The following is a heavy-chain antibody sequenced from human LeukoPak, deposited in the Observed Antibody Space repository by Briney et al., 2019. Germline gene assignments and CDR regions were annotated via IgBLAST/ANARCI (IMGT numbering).Heavy chain of an antibody. J-gene: IGHJ4*02. CDR3: AKCPTVVVTALSAY. CDR2: ISSSGGST. CDR1: GFTFSSYA. D-gene: IGHD2-21*02. V-gene: IGHV3-23*01. Sequence: GGSLRLSCAASGFTFSSYAMSWVRQAPGKGLEWVSAISSSGGSTYYADSVKGRFTISRDNSKNTLYLQMNSLRAEDTAVYYCAKCPTVVVTALSAYWGQGTLVTVSS.